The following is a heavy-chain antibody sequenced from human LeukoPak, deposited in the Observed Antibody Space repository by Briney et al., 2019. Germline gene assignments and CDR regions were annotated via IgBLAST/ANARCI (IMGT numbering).Heavy chain of an antibody. J-gene: IGHJ6*03. Sequence: SETLSLTCTVSGGSISSGSYYWSWIRQPAGKGLEWIGHVYTSGSTNYNPSLKGRVTISVDTSKNQFSLKLTSVTAADTAVYYCARGKVPVAYYYYYMDVWGKGTTVTVSS. CDR1: GGSISSGSYY. V-gene: IGHV4-61*09. CDR3: ARGKVPVAYYYYYMDV. CDR2: VYTSGST.